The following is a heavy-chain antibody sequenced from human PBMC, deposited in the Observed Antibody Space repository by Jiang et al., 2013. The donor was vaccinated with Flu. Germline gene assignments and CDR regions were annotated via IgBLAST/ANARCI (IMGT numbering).Heavy chain of an antibody. D-gene: IGHD3-22*01. CDR1: GFSLTTGGMY. Sequence: PTQTLTLTCTFSGFSLTTGGMYVSWIRQPPGKALEWLALIHWDDDKDYSTSLKTRLTISKDTSKNQVVLTMTNMDPADTATYYCARLRRKFYYESSGSWYFDYWGQGTLVTVSS. CDR2: IHWDDDK. CDR3: ARLRRKFYYESSGSWYFDY. J-gene: IGHJ4*02. V-gene: IGHV2-70*01.